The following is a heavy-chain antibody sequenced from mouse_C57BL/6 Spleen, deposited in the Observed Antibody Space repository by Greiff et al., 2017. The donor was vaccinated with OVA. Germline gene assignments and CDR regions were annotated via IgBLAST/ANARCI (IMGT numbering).Heavy chain of an antibody. D-gene: IGHD2-1*01. CDR3: ARHEAGYGNLAWFAY. CDR1: GYTFTEYT. J-gene: IGHJ3*01. Sequence: VQRVESGAELVKPGASVKLSCKASGYTFTEYTIHWVKQRSGQGLEWIGWFYPGSGSIKYNEKFKDKATLTADKSSSTVYMELSRLTSEDSAVYFCARHEAGYGNLAWFAYWGQGTLVTVSA. CDR2: FYPGSGSI. V-gene: IGHV1-62-2*01.